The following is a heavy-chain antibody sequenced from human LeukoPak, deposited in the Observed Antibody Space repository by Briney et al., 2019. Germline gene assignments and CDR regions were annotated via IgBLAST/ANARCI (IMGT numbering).Heavy chain of an antibody. CDR1: GGSISGYY. CDR3: ARFIGSSGYYDY. D-gene: IGHD3-22*01. CDR2: IYSTGIT. V-gene: IGHV4-59*01. J-gene: IGHJ4*01. Sequence: SETLSLTCTVSGGSISGYYWGWVRQPPGKGLELIGYIYSTGITDYNPSLTSRVTISVDTSKNQFSLKLSSVTAADTAVYYCARFIGSSGYYDYWGHGTLVTVPS.